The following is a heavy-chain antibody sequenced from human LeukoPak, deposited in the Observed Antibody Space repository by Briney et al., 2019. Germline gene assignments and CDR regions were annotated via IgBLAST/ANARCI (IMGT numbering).Heavy chain of an antibody. CDR3: ARDQVTSSWT. V-gene: IGHV1-46*01. J-gene: IGHJ4*02. Sequence: GASVKVSCKASGYTFTSYYMHWVPQSPGQGLKWMGIINPSGGSTSYAQKFQGRVTMTRATSTSTVYMELSSLRSEDTDVYYCARDQVTSSWTWGQGTLVTVSS. CDR2: INPSGGST. D-gene: IGHD6-13*01. CDR1: GYTFTSYY.